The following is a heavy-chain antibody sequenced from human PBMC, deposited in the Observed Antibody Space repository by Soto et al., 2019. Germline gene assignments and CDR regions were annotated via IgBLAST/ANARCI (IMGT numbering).Heavy chain of an antibody. Sequence: QVQLVQSGAEVKKPGSSVKVSCKASGGTFSSYAISWVRQAPGQGLEWMGGIIPIFGTANYAQKFQGRVTITADESPSTADMDLSSLGSEDTAVYYCARALDVQLYGWFDPWGQGTLVTVSS. V-gene: IGHV1-69*12. D-gene: IGHD1-1*01. CDR2: IIPIFGTA. CDR1: GGTFSSYA. J-gene: IGHJ5*02. CDR3: ARALDVQLYGWFDP.